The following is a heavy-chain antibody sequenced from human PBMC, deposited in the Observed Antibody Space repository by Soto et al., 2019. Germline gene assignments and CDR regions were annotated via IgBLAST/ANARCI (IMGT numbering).Heavy chain of an antibody. J-gene: IGHJ6*02. CDR1: GGSISSGGYY. D-gene: IGHD2-21*02. Sequence: QVQLQESGPGLVKPSQTLSLTCTVSGGSISSGGYYWSWIRQHPGKGLEWIGYIYYSGSTYYNPSLKSRVTIPVXAXKSQSSPTLSSVIAADPAVYYWGRVCGGDCHHGMDVWGQGTTVTVSS. CDR2: IYYSGST. V-gene: IGHV4-31*03. CDR3: GRVCGGDCHHGMDV.